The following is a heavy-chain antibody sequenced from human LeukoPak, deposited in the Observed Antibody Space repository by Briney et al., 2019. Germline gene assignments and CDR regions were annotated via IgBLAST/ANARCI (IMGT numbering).Heavy chain of an antibody. CDR3: AREIVLADFWSGYYTTSYYMDV. CDR1: GGSSSSYY. Sequence: SETLSLTCTVSGGSSSSYYWSWIRQPPGKELEWLGYIYYSGSSNYNPSLKSRVTISVDTSKNQFSLKLSSVTAADTAVYYCAREIVLADFWSGYYTTSYYMDVWGQGTTVTVSS. CDR2: IYYSGSS. D-gene: IGHD3-3*01. V-gene: IGHV4-59*01. J-gene: IGHJ6*03.